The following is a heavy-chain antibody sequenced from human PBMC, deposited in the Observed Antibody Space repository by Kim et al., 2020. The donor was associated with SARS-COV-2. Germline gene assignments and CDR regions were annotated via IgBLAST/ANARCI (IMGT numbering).Heavy chain of an antibody. CDR3: ARQGHGPHYADAFDI. D-gene: IGHD4-17*01. Sequence: GESLKISCKGSGYSFTSYWIGWVRQMPGKGLEWMGIIYPGDSDTRYSPSFQGQVTISADKSISTAYLQWSSLKASDTAMYYCARQGHGPHYADAFDIWGQGTMVTVSS. J-gene: IGHJ3*02. CDR1: GYSFTSYW. CDR2: IYPGDSDT. V-gene: IGHV5-51*01.